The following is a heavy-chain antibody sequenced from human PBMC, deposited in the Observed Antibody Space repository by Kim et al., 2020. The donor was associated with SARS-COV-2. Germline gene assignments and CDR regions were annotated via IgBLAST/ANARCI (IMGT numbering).Heavy chain of an antibody. J-gene: IGHJ5*02. CDR3: ARVGGDYYGSGTLDP. D-gene: IGHD3-10*01. Sequence: QKFQGRVTITRDTSASRTYMELSSLRSEDTAVYYCARVGGDYYGSGTLDPWGQGTLVTVSS. V-gene: IGHV1-3*01.